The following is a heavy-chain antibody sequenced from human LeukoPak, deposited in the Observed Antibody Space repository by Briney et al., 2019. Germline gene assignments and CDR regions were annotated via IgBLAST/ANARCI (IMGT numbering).Heavy chain of an antibody. J-gene: IGHJ4*02. V-gene: IGHV4-30-2*01. CDR2: IYHSGST. Sequence: SETLSLTCTVSGGSISSGGYSWSWIRQPPGKGLEWIGYIYHSGSTYYNPSLKSRVTMSVDTSKNQFSLKLSSVTAADTAVYYCARANAFGALRFLHFDYFDYWGQGTLVTVSS. D-gene: IGHD3-3*01. CDR1: GGSISSGGYS. CDR3: ARANAFGALRFLHFDYFDY.